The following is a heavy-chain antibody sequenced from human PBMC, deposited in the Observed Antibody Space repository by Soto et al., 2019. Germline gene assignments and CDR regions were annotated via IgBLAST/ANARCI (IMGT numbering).Heavy chain of an antibody. D-gene: IGHD1-20*01. J-gene: IGHJ4*02. V-gene: IGHV4-31*03. CDR3: ARDRVLTGTTYFDY. CDR2: IYYSGST. CDR1: GGSISSGGYY. Sequence: SETLSLTCTVSGGSISSGGYYWSWIRQHPGKGLEWIGYIYYSGSTYYNPSLKSRVTISVDTSKNQFSLKLSSVTAADTAVYYCARDRVLTGTTYFDYWGQGTLVTVSS.